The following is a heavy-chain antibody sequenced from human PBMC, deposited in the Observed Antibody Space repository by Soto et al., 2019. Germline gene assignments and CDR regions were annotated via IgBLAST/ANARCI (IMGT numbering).Heavy chain of an antibody. CDR2: IYYSGST. CDR1: GVPISSYY. V-gene: IGHV4-59*01. CDR3: AGYYDSSGYYVGNWFDP. J-gene: IGHJ5*02. D-gene: IGHD3-22*01. Sequence: SETLSLTCTVSGVPISSYYWSWIRQPPGKGLEWIGYIYYSGSTNYNPSLKSRVTISVDTSKNQFSLKLSSVTAADTAVYYCAGYYDSSGYYVGNWFDPWGQGTLVTVSS.